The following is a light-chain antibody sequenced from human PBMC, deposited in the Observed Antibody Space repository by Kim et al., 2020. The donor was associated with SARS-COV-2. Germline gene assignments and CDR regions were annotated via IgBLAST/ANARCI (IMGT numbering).Light chain of an antibody. CDR1: NMGSKS. V-gene: IGLV3-21*04. CDR3: QVWDSSSDHWV. J-gene: IGLJ3*02. Sequence: APGKTARITCGSNNMGSKSVHWYQQKPGQAPVLVIYYDSDRPSGIPERFSGSNSGNTATLTISRVEAGDEADYYCQVWDSSSDHWVFGGGTQLTVL. CDR2: YDS.